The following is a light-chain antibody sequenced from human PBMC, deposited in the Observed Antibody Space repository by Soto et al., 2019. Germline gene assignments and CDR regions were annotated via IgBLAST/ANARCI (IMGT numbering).Light chain of an antibody. CDR2: DVN. V-gene: IGLV2-14*03. Sequence: QSVLTQPASVSGSPGQSITISCAGVSSDVGGYKYVSWYQQHPGKAPKLMIFDVNNRPSVVSSRFSGSESGNTASLTISDLQAEDEAGYYCSLYASSRSLVFGGGTKLTVL. CDR1: SSDVGGYKY. J-gene: IGLJ2*01. CDR3: SLYASSRSLV.